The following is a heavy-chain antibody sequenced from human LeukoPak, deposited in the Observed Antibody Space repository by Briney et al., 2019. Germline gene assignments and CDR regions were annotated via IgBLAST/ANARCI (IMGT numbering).Heavy chain of an antibody. CDR3: TTGVIQYYYDSSGYLY. V-gene: IGHV3-15*01. CDR2: IKSKTDGGTT. D-gene: IGHD3-22*01. J-gene: IGHJ4*02. Sequence: PGRSLRLSCAASGFTFSNAWMSWVRQAPGKGLEWVGRIKSKTDGGTTDYAAPVKGRFTISRDDSKNTRYLQMNSLKTEDTAVYYCTTGVIQYYYDSSGYLYWGQGTLVTVSS. CDR1: GFTFSNAW.